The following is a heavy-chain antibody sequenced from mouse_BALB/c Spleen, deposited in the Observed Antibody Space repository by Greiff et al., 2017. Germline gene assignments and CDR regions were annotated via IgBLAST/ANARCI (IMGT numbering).Heavy chain of an antibody. CDR3: ARYYYGSSSEAMDY. CDR2: ISYSGST. Sequence: EVQLQESGPGLVKPSQSLSLTCTVTGYSITSDYAWNWIRQFPGNKLEWMGYISYSGSTSYNPSLKSRISITRDTSKNQFFLQLNSVTTEDTATYYCARYYYGSSSEAMDYWGQGTSVTVSS. D-gene: IGHD1-1*01. V-gene: IGHV3-2*02. CDR1: GYSITSDYA. J-gene: IGHJ4*01.